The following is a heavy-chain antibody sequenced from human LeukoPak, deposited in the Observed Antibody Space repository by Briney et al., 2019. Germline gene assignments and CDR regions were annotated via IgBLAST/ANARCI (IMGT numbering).Heavy chain of an antibody. CDR1: GFTFSSYA. V-gene: IGHV3-23*01. CDR3: ANGPEAYYGMDV. J-gene: IGHJ6*02. D-gene: IGHD3/OR15-3a*01. Sequence: QSGGSLRLSCAASGFTFSSYAMSWVRQAPGKGLEWVSAISGSGGSTYYADSVKGRFTISRDNSKNTLYLQMNSLRAEDTAVYYCANGPEAYYGMDVWGQGTTVTVSS. CDR2: ISGSGGST.